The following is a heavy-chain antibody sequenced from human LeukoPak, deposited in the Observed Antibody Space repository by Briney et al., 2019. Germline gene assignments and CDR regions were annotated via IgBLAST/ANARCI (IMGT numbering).Heavy chain of an antibody. CDR1: GFTFSSYA. CDR2: ISGSGGST. J-gene: IGHJ6*03. V-gene: IGHV3-23*01. CDR3: AKGGPNWGDYYMDV. D-gene: IGHD7-27*01. Sequence: GGSLRLSCAASGFTFSSYAMSWVRQAPGRGLEWVSAISGSGGSTYYADSVKGRFTISRDNSKNTLYLQMNSLRAEDTAVYYCAKGGPNWGDYYMDVWGKGTTVTVSS.